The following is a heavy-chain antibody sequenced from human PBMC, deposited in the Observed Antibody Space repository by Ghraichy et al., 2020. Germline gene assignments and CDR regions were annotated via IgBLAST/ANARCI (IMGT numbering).Heavy chain of an antibody. D-gene: IGHD6-6*01. J-gene: IGHJ5*02. CDR3: AHYEYSRSSDWFDP. V-gene: IGHV2-5*02. CDR1: GFSLSTSGVG. Sequence: SGPTLVKPTQTLTLTCTFSGFSLSTSGVGVGWIRQPPGKALEWLALIYWDDDKRYSPSLKRRLTITKDTSKNQVVLTMTKMDPVDTATYFCAHYEYSRSSDWFDPWGQGTLVTVSS. CDR2: IYWDDDK.